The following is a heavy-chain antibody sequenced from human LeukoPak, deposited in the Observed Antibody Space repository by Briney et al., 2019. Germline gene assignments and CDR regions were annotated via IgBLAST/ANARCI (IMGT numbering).Heavy chain of an antibody. CDR3: AKAYYDILTGPDY. CDR2: IRYDGSNK. D-gene: IGHD3-9*01. J-gene: IGHJ4*02. Sequence: GGSLRLSCAASGFTFSSYGMHWVRQAPGKGLEWVAFIRYDGSNKYYADSVKGRFTISRDNSKNTLYLQMNSLRGEDTAVYYCAKAYYDILTGPDYWGQGTVVTVSS. V-gene: IGHV3-30*02. CDR1: GFTFSSYG.